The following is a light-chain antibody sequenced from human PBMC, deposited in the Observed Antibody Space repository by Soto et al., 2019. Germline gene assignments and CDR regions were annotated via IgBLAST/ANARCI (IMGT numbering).Light chain of an antibody. V-gene: IGKV1-12*01. J-gene: IGKJ3*01. CDR3: HQANTFPPRT. CDR2: AAS. Sequence: DIQMTQSPSFISASVGDRVTITCRASRGISTWLGWYQQKPGKAPKLLIYAASTLQSGVPSRFNGSGSGPHFTLTISRLQPEDFATYYCHQANTFPPRTFGPGTTVEIK. CDR1: RGISTW.